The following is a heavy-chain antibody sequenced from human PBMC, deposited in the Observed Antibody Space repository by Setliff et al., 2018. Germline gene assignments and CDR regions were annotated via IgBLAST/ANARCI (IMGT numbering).Heavy chain of an antibody. J-gene: IGHJ4*02. CDR1: GGIFNSFS. V-gene: IGHV1-69*05. D-gene: IGHD3-3*01. CDR2: IIPLFETT. CDR3: ARENTAKNFWGEESDY. Sequence: SVKVSCKASGGIFNSFSITWVRQAPGQGLEWMGRIIPLFETTNYVEKFQGRVKMTRDTSTNTVYMPLNSLRFEDRAVYYCARENTAKNFWGEESDYWGQGTLVTVSS.